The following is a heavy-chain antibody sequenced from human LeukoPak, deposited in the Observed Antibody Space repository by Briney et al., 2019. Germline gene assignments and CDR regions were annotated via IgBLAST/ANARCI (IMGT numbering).Heavy chain of an antibody. CDR3: ASSNIAAAGTYYFDY. V-gene: IGHV4-39*07. CDR2: MYYSGST. D-gene: IGHD6-13*01. J-gene: IGHJ4*02. Sequence: SETLSLTCTVSGGSISSSSYYWGWIRQPPGKGLEWIGSMYYSGSTYYDPSLKSRVTISVDTSKNQFSLKLSSVTAADTAVYYCASSNIAAAGTYYFDYWGQGTLVTVSS. CDR1: GGSISSSSYY.